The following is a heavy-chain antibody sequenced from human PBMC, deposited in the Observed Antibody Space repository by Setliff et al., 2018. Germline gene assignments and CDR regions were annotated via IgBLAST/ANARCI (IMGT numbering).Heavy chain of an antibody. CDR2: ISPYNGKT. D-gene: IGHD3-22*01. CDR3: AGGRDPAYYYDSGGYDWGY. CDR1: GYIFNSYG. V-gene: IGHV1-18*01. J-gene: IGHJ4*02. Sequence: ASVKVSCKASGYIFNSYGIAWVRQAPGQGLEWMGWISPYNGKTNHAQNLQGRVAMTTDTCTSTAYMELRSLRSDDTAVYYCAGGRDPAYYYDSGGYDWGYWGQGTRGTV.